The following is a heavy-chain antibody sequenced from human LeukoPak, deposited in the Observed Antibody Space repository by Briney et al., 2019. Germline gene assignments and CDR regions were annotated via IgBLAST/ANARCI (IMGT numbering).Heavy chain of an antibody. CDR2: IKQDGSEK. Sequence: PGGSLRLSCAASGFTFSSYWMHWVRQAPGKGLEWVANIKQDGSEKYYVDSVKGRFTISRDNAKNSLYLQMNSLRAEDTAVYYCARGQYFDWPYFDYWGQGTLVTVSS. CDR1: GFTFSSYW. D-gene: IGHD3-9*01. CDR3: ARGQYFDWPYFDY. V-gene: IGHV3-7*01. J-gene: IGHJ4*02.